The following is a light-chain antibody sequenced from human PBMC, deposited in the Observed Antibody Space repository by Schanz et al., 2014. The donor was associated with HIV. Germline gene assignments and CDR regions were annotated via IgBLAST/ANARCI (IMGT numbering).Light chain of an antibody. CDR1: QRVSNN. J-gene: IGKJ4*01. CDR2: SAS. V-gene: IGKV3-20*01. Sequence: TVMTQSPATLSVSPGERATLSCTASQRVSNNLAWYQQKLGQAPRLLIHSASNRAIGIPDRFSGSESGTDFTLTISRLEPEDFAVYYCQQSGDSGGTFGGGTKVEIK. CDR3: QQSGDSGGT.